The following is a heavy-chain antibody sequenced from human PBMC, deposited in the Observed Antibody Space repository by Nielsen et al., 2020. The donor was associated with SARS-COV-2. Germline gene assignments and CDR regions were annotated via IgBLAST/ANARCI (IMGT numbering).Heavy chain of an antibody. V-gene: IGHV3-23*01. Sequence: WIRQPPGKGLEWVPAISGSGGSTYYADSVKGRFTISRDNAKNSLYLQMNSLRAEDTAVYYCASTDAAIYGMDVWGQGTTVTVSS. CDR3: ASTDAAIYGMDV. J-gene: IGHJ6*02. CDR2: ISGSGGST. D-gene: IGHD2-2*01.